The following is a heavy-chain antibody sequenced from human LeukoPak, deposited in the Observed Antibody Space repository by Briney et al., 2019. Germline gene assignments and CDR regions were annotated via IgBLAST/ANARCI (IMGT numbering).Heavy chain of an antibody. Sequence: ASVKVSCKASGYTYTGYYMHWVRQAPGQGLEWMGWINPNSGGTNYAQKFQGRVTMTRDTSISTAYMELSSLRSDDTAVYYCATTSVEMATTPFDYWGQGTLVTVSS. CDR2: INPNSGGT. D-gene: IGHD5-24*01. CDR1: GYTYTGYY. J-gene: IGHJ4*02. V-gene: IGHV1-2*02. CDR3: ATTSVEMATTPFDY.